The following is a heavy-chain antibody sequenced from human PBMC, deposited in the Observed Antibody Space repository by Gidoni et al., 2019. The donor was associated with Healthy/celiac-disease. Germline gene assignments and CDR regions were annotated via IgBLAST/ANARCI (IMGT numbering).Heavy chain of an antibody. CDR1: GTTPPELS. Sequence: QVQLVQSGAEVTKPGASVKVPCKVSGTTPPELSMHWVRQAPGKGLEWMGGFDPEDGETIYAQKFQGRVTMTEDTSTDTAYMELSSLRSEDTAVYYCATGRIAAAGKEIDYWGQGTLVTVSS. D-gene: IGHD6-13*01. J-gene: IGHJ4*02. V-gene: IGHV1-24*01. CDR3: ATGRIAAAGKEIDY. CDR2: FDPEDGET.